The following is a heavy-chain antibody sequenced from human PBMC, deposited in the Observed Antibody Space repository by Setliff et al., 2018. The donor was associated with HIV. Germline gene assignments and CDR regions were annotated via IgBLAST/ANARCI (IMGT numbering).Heavy chain of an antibody. J-gene: IGHJ4*01. CDR2: FDPEDGDT. CDR3: ATAKEQWLAEVVFDY. V-gene: IGHV1-24*01. Sequence: ASVKVSCKVSGYSLTELSMHWVRQASEKGLEWMGRFDPEDGDTLYAQKFQGRVTMTEDTSTDTAYMELSGLRSEDTAVYYCATAKEQWLAEVVFDYWGQGTLVTVSS. CDR1: GYSLTELS. D-gene: IGHD6-19*01.